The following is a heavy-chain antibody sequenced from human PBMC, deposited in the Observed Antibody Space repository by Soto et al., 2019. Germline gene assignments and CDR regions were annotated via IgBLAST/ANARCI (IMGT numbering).Heavy chain of an antibody. CDR1: GYSFTSYW. J-gene: IGHJ5*02. CDR3: ARLPYYDFWSGFWFDP. D-gene: IGHD3-3*01. V-gene: IGHV5-51*01. CDR2: IYPGDSDT. Sequence: LKISCKGSGYSFTSYWIGWVRQMPGKGLEWMGIIYPGDSDTRYSPSFQGQVTISADKSISTAYLQWSSLKASDTAMYYCARLPYYDFWSGFWFDPWGQGTLVTVSS.